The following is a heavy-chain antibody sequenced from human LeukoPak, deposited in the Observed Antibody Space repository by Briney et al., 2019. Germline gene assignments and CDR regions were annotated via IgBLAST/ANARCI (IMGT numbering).Heavy chain of an antibody. Sequence: GRSLRLSCAASGFIFSNYAMHWVRQAPGKGLEWVAFIWYDGTNKYYADSVKGRFTISRDNSKNTLYLQMNSLRAEDTAVYYCANDTLDTSGYCFDYWGQGTLVTVSS. CDR2: IWYDGTNK. D-gene: IGHD3-22*01. J-gene: IGHJ4*02. CDR1: GFIFSNYA. V-gene: IGHV3-33*06. CDR3: ANDTLDTSGYCFDY.